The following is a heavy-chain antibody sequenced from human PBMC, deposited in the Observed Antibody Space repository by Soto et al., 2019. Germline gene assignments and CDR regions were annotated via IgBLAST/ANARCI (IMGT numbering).Heavy chain of an antibody. CDR1: GFTFSSYV. Sequence: QVQLVESGGGVVQPGRSLRLSCAASGFTFSSYVMHWVRQAPGKGLEWVAVISYDGSNKYYADSVKGRFTISRDNSKNTLYLQMNSLRAEDTAVYYCAREWELGYWGQGTLVTVSS. CDR3: AREWELGY. D-gene: IGHD1-26*01. J-gene: IGHJ4*02. CDR2: ISYDGSNK. V-gene: IGHV3-30*03.